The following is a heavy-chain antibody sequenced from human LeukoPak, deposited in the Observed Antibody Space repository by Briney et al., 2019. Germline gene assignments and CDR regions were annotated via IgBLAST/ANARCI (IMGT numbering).Heavy chain of an antibody. Sequence: ASETLSLTCTVSGYSISSGYYWGWIRQPPGKGLEWIGSIYHSGSTYYNPSIKSRVTISVDTSKNQFSLKLSSVTAADTAVYYCARFTVSGSSKNWGQGTLVTVSS. J-gene: IGHJ4*02. D-gene: IGHD3-16*01. CDR2: IYHSGST. CDR1: GYSISSGYY. CDR3: ARFTVSGSSKN. V-gene: IGHV4-38-2*02.